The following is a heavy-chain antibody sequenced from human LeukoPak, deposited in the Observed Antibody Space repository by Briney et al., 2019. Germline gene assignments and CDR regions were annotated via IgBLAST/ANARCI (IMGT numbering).Heavy chain of an antibody. J-gene: IGHJ6*03. D-gene: IGHD6-13*01. CDR3: ARLQNIAAVQLSDYYYYMDV. V-gene: IGHV1-69*06. CDR2: IIPIFGTA. Sequence: ASVKVSCKASGGTFSSYAISWVRQAPGQGLEWMGGIIPIFGTANYAQKFQGRVTITADKSTSTAYMELSSLRSEDTAVYYCARLQNIAAVQLSDYYYYMDVWGKGTTVTVSS. CDR1: GGTFSSYA.